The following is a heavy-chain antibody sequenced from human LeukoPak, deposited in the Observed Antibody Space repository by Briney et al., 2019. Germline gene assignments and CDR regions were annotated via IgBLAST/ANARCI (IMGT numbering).Heavy chain of an antibody. CDR2: ISGSGGST. D-gene: IGHD6-13*01. J-gene: IGHJ3*02. V-gene: IGHV3-23*01. Sequence: PGGSLRLSCAASGFTFSSYAMSWVRQAPGKGLEWVSAISGSGGSTYYADSVKGRFTISRDNSKNTLYLQMNSLRAEDTAVYYCAKDESLIQQQLVLGAFDIWGQGTMVTVSS. CDR3: AKDESLIQQQLVLGAFDI. CDR1: GFTFSSYA.